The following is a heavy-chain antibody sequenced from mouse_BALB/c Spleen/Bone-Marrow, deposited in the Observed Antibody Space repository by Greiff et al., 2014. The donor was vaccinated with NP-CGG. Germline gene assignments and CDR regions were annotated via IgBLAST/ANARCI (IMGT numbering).Heavy chain of an antibody. CDR3: TRTYEYFDY. V-gene: IGHV1-69*02. D-gene: IGHD2-3*01. CDR2: IYPSDNYT. J-gene: IGHJ2*01. Sequence: QVQVQQSGAELVRPGASVKLSCKASGYTFTSYWINWVKQRPGQGLEWIGNIYPSDNYTNYNQKFKDKATLTVDKSSSTAYMQLSSPTSEDSAVYYCTRTYEYFDYWGQGTTLTVSS. CDR1: GYTFTSYW.